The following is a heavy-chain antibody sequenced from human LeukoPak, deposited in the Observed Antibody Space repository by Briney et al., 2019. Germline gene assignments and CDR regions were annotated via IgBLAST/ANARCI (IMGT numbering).Heavy chain of an antibody. V-gene: IGHV3-9*01. J-gene: IGHJ4*02. CDR3: AKSACSGGSCYSWPVDY. CDR2: ISWNSGSI. Sequence: PGGSLRLSCAASGFTFDDYAMHWVRQAPGKGLEWVSGISWNSGSIGYADSVKGRFTISRDNAKNSPYLQMNSLRAEDTALYYCAKSACSGGSCYSWPVDYWGQGTLVTVSS. CDR1: GFTFDDYA. D-gene: IGHD2-15*01.